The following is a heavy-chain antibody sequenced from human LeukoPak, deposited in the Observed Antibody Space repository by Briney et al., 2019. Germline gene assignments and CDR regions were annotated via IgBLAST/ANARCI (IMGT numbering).Heavy chain of an antibody. J-gene: IGHJ4*02. CDR3: ARDEDGSGWYDY. V-gene: IGHV3-11*04. D-gene: IGHD6-19*01. CDR1: GFTFSDYA. CDR2: ISSSGSTI. Sequence: PGGSLRLSCVASGFTFSDYAMSWVRQAPGKGLEWVSYISSSGSTIYYADSVKGRFTISRDNAKNSLYLQMNSLRAEDTAVYYCARDEDGSGWYDYWGQGTLVTVSS.